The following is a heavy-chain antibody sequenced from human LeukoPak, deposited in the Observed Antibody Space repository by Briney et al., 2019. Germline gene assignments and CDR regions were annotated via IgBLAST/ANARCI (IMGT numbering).Heavy chain of an antibody. Sequence: PGGSLRLSCAASGFTFSNYAMHWVRQAPGKGLEWVAFTRSDGTDKYYAETVRGRFTTSRDNSENTLYLQMNSLRAEDTAVYYCAKEEDGPRGRYGSGTYGYFQHWGQGTLVTVSS. CDR3: AKEEDGPRGRYGSGTYGYFQH. J-gene: IGHJ1*01. V-gene: IGHV3-30*02. CDR1: GFTFSNYA. D-gene: IGHD3-10*01. CDR2: TRSDGTDK.